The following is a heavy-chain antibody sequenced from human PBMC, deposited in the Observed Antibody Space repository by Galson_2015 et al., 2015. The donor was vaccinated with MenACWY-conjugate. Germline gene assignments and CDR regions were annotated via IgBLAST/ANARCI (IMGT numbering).Heavy chain of an antibody. V-gene: IGHV4-39*01. D-gene: IGHD2-15*01. CDR3: VRLPSRLGYCSGVSCYQVFDY. CDR1: GGSINSTSYY. CDR2: IFYSGST. J-gene: IGHJ4*02. Sequence: SETLSLTCTVSGGSINSTSYYWGWIRQPPGKGLKWIGNIFYSGSTYYNPSLKSRVTISVDKPKNQFSLQLISVTAADTAVYFCVRLPSRLGYCSGVSCYQVFDYWGQGTLVTVSS.